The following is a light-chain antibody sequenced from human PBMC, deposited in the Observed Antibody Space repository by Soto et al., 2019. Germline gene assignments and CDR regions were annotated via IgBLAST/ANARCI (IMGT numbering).Light chain of an antibody. CDR3: QQYGRSPRT. CDR2: GAS. J-gene: IGKJ1*01. CDR1: QSVSSSY. V-gene: IGKV3-20*01. Sequence: EIVLTQSPGTLSLSPGERATLSCRASQSVSSSYLAWYQQKPGQAPRLLIYGASSRATGIPDRFSGSGSGTDLTLTSSRLEPEDFAVYYCQQYGRSPRTFGQGTKVEIK.